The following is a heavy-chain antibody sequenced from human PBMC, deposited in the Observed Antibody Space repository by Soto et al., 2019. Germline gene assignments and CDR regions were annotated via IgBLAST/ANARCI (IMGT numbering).Heavy chain of an antibody. CDR1: GGSISSGGYY. J-gene: IGHJ6*02. CDR2: IYHSGTT. D-gene: IGHD3-9*01. V-gene: IGHV4-31*03. CDR3: ARDSRSWTGYSFDYYGMDV. Sequence: SETLSLTCTVSGGSISSGGYYWTWIRQHPGTGLEWIGFIYHSGTTYYNPSLNSRVTISVDKSKNQFSLRLSSVTAADTAVYYCARDSRSWTGYSFDYYGMDVWGQGTTVTVS.